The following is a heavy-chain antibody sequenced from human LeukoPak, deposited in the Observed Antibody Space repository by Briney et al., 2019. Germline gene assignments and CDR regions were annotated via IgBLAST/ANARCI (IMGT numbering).Heavy chain of an antibody. CDR3: ASPLGVAGSDY. V-gene: IGHV3-30*01. Sequence: GESLRLSCAAFRFTFSSYAMHWVRQAPGKGLEWVAVISYDGSNKYYADSVKGRFTISSDNSKNTLYLQMNSLRAEDTAVYYCASPLGVAGSDYWGQGTLVTVSS. J-gene: IGHJ4*02. CDR2: ISYDGSNK. CDR1: RFTFSSYA. D-gene: IGHD6-19*01.